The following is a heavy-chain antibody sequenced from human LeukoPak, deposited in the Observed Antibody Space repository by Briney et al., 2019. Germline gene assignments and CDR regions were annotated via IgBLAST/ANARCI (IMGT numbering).Heavy chain of an antibody. D-gene: IGHD1-7*01. Sequence: PGGSLRLSCAASGFTFTSYGMHCVRQAPGQGLEWLAVISYDGSNKYYADSVKGRFTISRDNSKNTLYLQMNSLRAEDTAVYYCARGQRITGTGTYDYWGQGTLVTVSS. CDR3: ARGQRITGTGTYDY. J-gene: IGHJ4*02. V-gene: IGHV3-30*03. CDR2: ISYDGSNK. CDR1: GFTFTSYG.